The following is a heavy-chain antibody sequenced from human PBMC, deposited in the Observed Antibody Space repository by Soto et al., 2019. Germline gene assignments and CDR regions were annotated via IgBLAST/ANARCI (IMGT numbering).Heavy chain of an antibody. J-gene: IGHJ5*02. CDR1: GGSFSGYY. Sequence: SETLSLTCAVYGGSFSGYYWSWIRQPPGKGLEWIGEINHSGSTNYNPSLKSRVTISVDTSKNQFSLKLSSVTAADTAVYYCARKLRARYYGSGSYFTWFDPWGQGTLVIVS. CDR2: INHSGST. V-gene: IGHV4-34*01. CDR3: ARKLRARYYGSGSYFTWFDP. D-gene: IGHD3-10*01.